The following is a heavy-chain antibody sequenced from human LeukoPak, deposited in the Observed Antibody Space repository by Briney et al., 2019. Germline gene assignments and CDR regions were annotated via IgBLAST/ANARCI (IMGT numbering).Heavy chain of an antibody. CDR2: ISWNSGSI. CDR3: ARPYYDIWSAYVY. J-gene: IGHJ4*02. Sequence: GRSLRLSCAASGFTFDDYAMHWVRQAPGKGLEWVSGISWNSGSIGYADSVKGRFTISRDNSKNTLYLQMGSLRAEDMAVYYCARPYYDIWSAYVYWGQGTLVTVSS. D-gene: IGHD3-3*01. CDR1: GFTFDDYA. V-gene: IGHV3-9*03.